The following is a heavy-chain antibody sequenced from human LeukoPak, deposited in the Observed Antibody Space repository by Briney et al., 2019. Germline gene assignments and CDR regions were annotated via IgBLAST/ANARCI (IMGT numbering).Heavy chain of an antibody. D-gene: IGHD2-15*01. CDR2: LYYSGST. Sequence: SETLSLTCTVSGGSISSSSYYWGWIRQPPGKGLEWIGSLYYSGSTYYNPSLKSRVTIYVDTSKNQFSLKLSSVTAADTAVYYCARQSLGWSPGNPFDYWGQGTLVTVSS. J-gene: IGHJ4*02. CDR1: GGSISSSSYY. CDR3: ARQSLGWSPGNPFDY. V-gene: IGHV4-39*01.